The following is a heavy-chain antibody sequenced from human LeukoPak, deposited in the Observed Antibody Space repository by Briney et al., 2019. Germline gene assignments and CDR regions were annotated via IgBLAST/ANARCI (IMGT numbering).Heavy chain of an antibody. Sequence: GGSLRLSCAASGFTFSTNSMNWVRQAPGKGLEWVSSIGISSSHTFYADSVKGRFTISRDNAENSVYLQMNSLRAEDTAVYYCAKDLTTVATPYYYYYMDVWGQGTLVTVSS. CDR1: GFTFSTNS. V-gene: IGHV3-21*01. D-gene: IGHD4-23*01. CDR2: IGISSSHT. CDR3: AKDLTTVATPYYYYYMDV. J-gene: IGHJ6*03.